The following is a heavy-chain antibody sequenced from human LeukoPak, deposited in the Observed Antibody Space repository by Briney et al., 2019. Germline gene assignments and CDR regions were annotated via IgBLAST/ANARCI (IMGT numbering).Heavy chain of an antibody. CDR1: GGSISSHY. V-gene: IGHV4-4*07. CDR2: MYVSGSI. D-gene: IGHD3-10*01. Sequence: SETLSLTCTVSGGSISSHYWSWIRQPAGKGLEWIGRMYVSGSIKYNPFFKSRVTMSVDTSQKQFSLQLTSVTAADTAVYYCAREDYYGSGSYHQTEWGQGTLVTVSA. J-gene: IGHJ4*02. CDR3: AREDYYGSGSYHQTE.